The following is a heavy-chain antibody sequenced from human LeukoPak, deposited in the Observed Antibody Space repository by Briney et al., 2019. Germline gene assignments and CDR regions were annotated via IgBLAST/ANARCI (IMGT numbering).Heavy chain of an antibody. V-gene: IGHV4-38-2*02. D-gene: IGHD2-2*02. CDR3: ARDPGTYCSSTSCYILGGGAGGYGYFDY. J-gene: IGHJ4*02. CDR2: IYHSGST. Sequence: SETLSPTCTVSGYSISSGYYWGWIRQPPGKGLEWIGSIYHSGSTYYNPSLKSRVTISVDTSKNQFSLKLSSVTAADTAVYYCARDPGTYCSSTSCYILGGGAGGYGYFDYWGQGTLVTVSS. CDR1: GYSISSGYY.